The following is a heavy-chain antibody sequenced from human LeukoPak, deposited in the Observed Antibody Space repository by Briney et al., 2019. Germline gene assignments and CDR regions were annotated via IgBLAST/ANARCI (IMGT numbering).Heavy chain of an antibody. CDR3: VRADRVGGRVDAPFDI. CDR1: GYTFTVFY. J-gene: IGHJ3*02. CDR2: VNPSGGNT. V-gene: IGHV1-2*07. Sequence: ASVKVSCKASGYTFTVFYIHWVRQAPGQGLEWLGWVNPSGGNTVYSHKFQDRVSMTRDASISTAYIELSRLTFDDTAVYYCVRADRVGGRVDAPFDIWGQGTTITVSS. D-gene: IGHD3-16*01.